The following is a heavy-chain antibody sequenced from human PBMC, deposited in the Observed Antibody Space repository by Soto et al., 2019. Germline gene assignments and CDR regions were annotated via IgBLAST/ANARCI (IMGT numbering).Heavy chain of an antibody. Sequence: QVQLVESGGGVVQPGRSLRLSCAASGFTLSGYAMHWVRQAPGKGLEWVAVISYDGSNKYYADSVKGRFTISRDNSKNTLYLQMNSLRAEDTCVYYCERDLDMATRTSDYWGQGTLVTVSS. CDR3: ERDLDMATRTSDY. CDR2: ISYDGSNK. D-gene: IGHD2-2*03. J-gene: IGHJ4*02. V-gene: IGHV3-30-3*01. CDR1: GFTLSGYA.